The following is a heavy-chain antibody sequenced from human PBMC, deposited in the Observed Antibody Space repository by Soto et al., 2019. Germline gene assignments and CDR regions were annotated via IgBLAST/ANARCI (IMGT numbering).Heavy chain of an antibody. J-gene: IGHJ4*02. CDR1: GFTFSSYA. D-gene: IGHD1-26*01. V-gene: IGHV3-30-3*01. Sequence: GGSLRLSCAASGFTFSSYAMHWVRQAPGKGLEWVAVISYDGSNKYYADSVKGRFTISRDNSKNTLYLQMNSLRAEDTAVYYCASFSGGLYYFDYWGQGTLVTVSS. CDR3: ASFSGGLYYFDY. CDR2: ISYDGSNK.